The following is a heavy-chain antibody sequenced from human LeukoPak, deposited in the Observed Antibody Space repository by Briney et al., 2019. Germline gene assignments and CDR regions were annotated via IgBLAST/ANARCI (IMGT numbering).Heavy chain of an antibody. CDR1: GGSFSGYC. V-gene: IGHV4-34*01. D-gene: IGHD6-19*01. Sequence: SETLSLTCAVYGGSFSGYCWSWIRQPPGKGLEWIGEINHSGSTNYNPSLKSRVTISVDTSKNQFSLKLSSVTAADTAVYYCARLDQYSSGWYAQTYYFDYWGQGTLVTVSS. J-gene: IGHJ4*02. CDR3: ARLDQYSSGWYAQTYYFDY. CDR2: INHSGST.